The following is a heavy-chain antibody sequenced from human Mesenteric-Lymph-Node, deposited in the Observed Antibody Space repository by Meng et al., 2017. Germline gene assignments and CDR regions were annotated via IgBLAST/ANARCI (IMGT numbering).Heavy chain of an antibody. J-gene: IGHJ4*02. CDR1: GGSISSSNW. CDR2: IYHSGST. CDR3: ASFPPPGKQWLVTDY. Sequence: QVQLQESGPGLLKPSGTLSLTCAVSGGSISSSNWWSWVRQPPGKGLEWIGEIYHSGSTNYNPSLKSRVTISVDKSKNQFSLKLSSVTAADTAVYYCASFPPPGKQWLVTDYWGQGTLVTVSS. D-gene: IGHD6-19*01. V-gene: IGHV4-4*02.